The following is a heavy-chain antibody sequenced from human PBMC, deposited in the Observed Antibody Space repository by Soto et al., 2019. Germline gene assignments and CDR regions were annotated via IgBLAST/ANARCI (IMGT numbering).Heavy chain of an antibody. Sequence: SETLSLTCTVSGGSISSYYWSWIRQPPGKGLEWIGYIYYSGSTNYNPSLKSRVTISVDTSKNQFSLKLSSVTAADTAVYYCARSSARGPGYYDSSGDYWGQGTLVTVSS. V-gene: IGHV4-59*01. CDR3: ARSSARGPGYYDSSGDY. CDR1: GGSISSYY. J-gene: IGHJ4*02. CDR2: IYYSGST. D-gene: IGHD3-22*01.